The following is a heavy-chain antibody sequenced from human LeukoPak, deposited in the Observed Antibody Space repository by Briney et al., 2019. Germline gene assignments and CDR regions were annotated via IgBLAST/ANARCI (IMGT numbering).Heavy chain of an antibody. CDR3: ARGGYSSGWSQGYYYYYMDV. D-gene: IGHD6-19*01. J-gene: IGHJ6*03. CDR1: GGSISGSSYY. Sequence: SETLSLTCTVSGGSISGSSYYWGWVRQPPGKGLEWIGTIYYSGSTYYNPSLKSRVTISVDTSKNQFSLNLSSVTAADTAVYYCARGGYSSGWSQGYYYYYMDVWGKGTTVTVSS. V-gene: IGHV4-39*07. CDR2: IYYSGST.